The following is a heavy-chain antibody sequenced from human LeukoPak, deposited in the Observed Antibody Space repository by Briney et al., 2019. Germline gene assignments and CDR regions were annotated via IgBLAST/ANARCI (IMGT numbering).Heavy chain of an antibody. Sequence: GGSLRLSCAASGFTFSSYGMHWVRQAPGKGLEWVAVISYDGSNKYYADSVKGRFTISRDNSKNTLYLQMNSLRAEDTAVYYCARANYVWGSYRYYYFDYWGQGTLVTVSS. V-gene: IGHV3-30*03. CDR3: ARANYVWGSYRYYYFDY. CDR1: GFTFSSYG. J-gene: IGHJ4*02. CDR2: ISYDGSNK. D-gene: IGHD3-16*02.